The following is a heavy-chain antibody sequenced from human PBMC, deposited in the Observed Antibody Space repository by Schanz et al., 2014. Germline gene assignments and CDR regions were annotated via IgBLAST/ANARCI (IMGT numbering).Heavy chain of an antibody. CDR3: AKGRFGELSAFDI. V-gene: IGHV3-23*04. D-gene: IGHD3-10*01. CDR2: INTGVNT. J-gene: IGHJ3*02. Sequence: EVQLVESGGGLIQPGGSLRLSCAASGFTFSSYAMSWVRQAPGKGLEWVSAINTGVNTYYADSVRGRFTMSRDNSKNTLYLQMNSLRAEDTAVYYCAKGRFGELSAFDIWGQGTRVTVSS. CDR1: GFTFSSYA.